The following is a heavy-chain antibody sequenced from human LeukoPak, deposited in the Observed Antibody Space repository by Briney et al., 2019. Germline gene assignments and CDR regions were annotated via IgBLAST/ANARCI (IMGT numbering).Heavy chain of an antibody. V-gene: IGHV5-51*01. J-gene: IGHJ6*03. D-gene: IGHD3-16*01. CDR2: IYPGDSDT. Sequence: GESLKISCKGSGYSFTSYWIGLVRQIPGKGLEWMGIIYPGDSDTRYSPSFQGPVTISADKSISTAYLQWSSLKASDTAMYYCARHVECVAFGGVLYYYYYMDVWGKGTTVTVSS. CDR3: ARHVECVAFGGVLYYYYYMDV. CDR1: GYSFTSYW.